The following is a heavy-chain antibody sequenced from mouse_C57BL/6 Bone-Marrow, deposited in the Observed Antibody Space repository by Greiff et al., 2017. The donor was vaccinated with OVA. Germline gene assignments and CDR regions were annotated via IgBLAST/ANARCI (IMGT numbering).Heavy chain of an antibody. J-gene: IGHJ1*03. Sequence: DVMLVESGGDLVKPGGSLKLSCAASGFTFSSYGMSWVRQTPDKRLEWVATISSGGSYTYYPDSVKGRFTISRDNAKNTLYLQMSSLKSEDTAMYYCARFYYGSTGFDVWGTGTTVTVSS. V-gene: IGHV5-6*02. CDR1: GFTFSSYG. CDR3: ARFYYGSTGFDV. CDR2: ISSGGSYT. D-gene: IGHD1-1*01.